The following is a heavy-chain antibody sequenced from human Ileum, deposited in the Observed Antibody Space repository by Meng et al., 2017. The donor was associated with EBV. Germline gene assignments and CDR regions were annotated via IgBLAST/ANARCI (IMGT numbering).Heavy chain of an antibody. D-gene: IGHD1-7*01. CDR2: VYHRGDT. Sequence: QVQLQESGPGLVNPAGPLSLTCTVSGDSISSDIWWSWVRQPPGKGLEWIGEVYHRGDTNYNPSLKSRVDISVDKSKNQFYLSLFPVTAADTAVYYCGRDQGRELINHWGQGTLVTVSS. CDR1: GDSISSDIW. J-gene: IGHJ4*02. CDR3: GRDQGRELINH. V-gene: IGHV4-4*02.